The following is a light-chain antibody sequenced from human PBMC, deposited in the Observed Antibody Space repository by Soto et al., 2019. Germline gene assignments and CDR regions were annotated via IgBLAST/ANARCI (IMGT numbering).Light chain of an antibody. V-gene: IGKV1-9*01. CDR1: QGISNY. CDR3: QQRNSYPIT. J-gene: IGKJ5*01. CDR2: TAP. Sequence: DIQLTQSPSFLSASVGDRVTITCRASQGISNYLAWYQQKQGKAPNXLIHTAPTLQSGVPSRLSGSGSGTEFTITISSLQPEDGETYYGQQRNSYPITFGQGTRLEIK.